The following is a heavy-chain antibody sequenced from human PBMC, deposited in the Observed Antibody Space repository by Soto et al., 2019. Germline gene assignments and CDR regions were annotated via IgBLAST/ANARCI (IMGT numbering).Heavy chain of an antibody. D-gene: IGHD3-22*01. V-gene: IGHV5-51*01. CDR2: IYPGDSDT. CDR3: ARTVHYETTGYYSFDV. Sequence: SLKISCSGSGYTFINYWVGWVRQMPGKGLEWMGLIYPGDSDTRYSPSFQGQVTISGDESISTTYLQWSSLKASDTAIYYCARTVHYETTGYYSFDVWGQGTMVTVSS. J-gene: IGHJ3*01. CDR1: GYTFINYW.